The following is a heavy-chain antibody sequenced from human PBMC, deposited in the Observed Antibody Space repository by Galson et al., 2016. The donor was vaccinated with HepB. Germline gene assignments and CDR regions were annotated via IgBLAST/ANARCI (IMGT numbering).Heavy chain of an antibody. D-gene: IGHD6-19*01. CDR1: GFTFRSCV. V-gene: IGHV3-30-3*01. J-gene: IGHJ4*02. CDR3: ARVPTSGWYVDY. CDR2: ISHDGSNK. Sequence: SLRLSCAASGFTFRSCVMDWVRQAPGKGLEWVAVISHDGSNKYYADSVKGRFTISRDNAKNTLYLQMNSLRTEDTAIYYCARVPTSGWYVDYWGQGTLVTVSS.